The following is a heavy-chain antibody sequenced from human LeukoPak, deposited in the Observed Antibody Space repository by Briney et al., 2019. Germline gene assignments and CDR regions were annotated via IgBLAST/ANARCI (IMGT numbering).Heavy chain of an antibody. J-gene: IGHJ4*02. Sequence: GGSLRLSCAASGFTFSSYAMSWVRQAPGKGLEWLSVITATGGNTYYADSVKGQFTISRDNSKNTLYLQMNSLRAEDTAVYYCAVTLIGTTREFDYWGQGTLVTVSS. CDR1: GFTFSSYA. CDR2: ITATGGNT. CDR3: AVTLIGTTREFDY. V-gene: IGHV3-23*01. D-gene: IGHD1-7*01.